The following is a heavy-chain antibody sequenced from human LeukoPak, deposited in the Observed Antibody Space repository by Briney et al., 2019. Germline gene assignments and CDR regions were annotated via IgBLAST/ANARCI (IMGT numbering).Heavy chain of an antibody. CDR1: GXTLRNYW. CDR3: TTTDHFDY. CDR2: GEGDGSTS. Sequence: PGGSLRLSCAASGXTLRNYWMHWVRQAPGKGLVWVSRGEGDGSTSTYADSVKGRFTISRDTAKNTLYLQMNSLRAEDTAVYYCTTTDHFDYWGQGTLVTVSS. J-gene: IGHJ4*02. V-gene: IGHV3-74*03.